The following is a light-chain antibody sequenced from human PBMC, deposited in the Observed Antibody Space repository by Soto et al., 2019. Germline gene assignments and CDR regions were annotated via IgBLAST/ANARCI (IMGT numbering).Light chain of an antibody. V-gene: IGLV2-14*02. J-gene: IGLJ3*02. CDR2: EGS. Sequence: QSALTQPASVSGSPGQSITISCTGTSSDVGTYNLVSWYQQHPGKAPKIMIYEGSKRPSGVSDRFSGSKSGNTASLTISGLQAEDEADYYCWSYTSSDNWVFGGGTKLTVL. CDR3: WSYTSSDNWV. CDR1: SSDVGTYNL.